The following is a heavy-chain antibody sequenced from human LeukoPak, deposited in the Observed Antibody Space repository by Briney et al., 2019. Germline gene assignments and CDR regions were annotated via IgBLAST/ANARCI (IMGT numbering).Heavy chain of an antibody. V-gene: IGHV4-59*12. CDR1: GGSISSYY. J-gene: IGHJ3*02. D-gene: IGHD3-10*01. Sequence: SETLSLTCTVSGGSISSYYWSWIRQPPGKGLEWIGYIYYSGSTNYNPSLKSRVTISVDTSKNQFSLKVTSVTAADTAVYYCARGDSGGDTSDIWGQGTMVTVSS. CDR3: ARGDSGGDTSDI. CDR2: IYYSGST.